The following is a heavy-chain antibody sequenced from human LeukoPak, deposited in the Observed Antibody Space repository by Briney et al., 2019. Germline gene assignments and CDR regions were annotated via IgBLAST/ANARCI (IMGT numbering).Heavy chain of an antibody. D-gene: IGHD2-2*01. V-gene: IGHV3-48*04. CDR1: GFTFSSYS. CDR3: ASVGYCSSTSCYHYFDY. J-gene: IGHJ4*02. CDR2: ISSSSSTI. Sequence: GGSRRLSGAASGFTFSSYSMNWVRQAPGKGLEWVLYISSSSSTIYYADSVKGRFTISRDNAKNSLYLQMNSLRAEDTAVYYCASVGYCSSTSCYHYFDYWGQGTLVTVSS.